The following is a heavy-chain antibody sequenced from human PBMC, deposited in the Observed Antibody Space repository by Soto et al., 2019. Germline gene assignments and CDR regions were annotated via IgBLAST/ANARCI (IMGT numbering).Heavy chain of an antibody. D-gene: IGHD2-21*01. Sequence: GSLRLSCSASGFIVNNNYMTWVRQAPGRRPEWVAVIYTRGTTHYADFATGRFTFSRDNSKNTLYLQMDSLRPEDTAVYYCAKLWGYYFESWGPGTLVTVSS. J-gene: IGHJ4*02. CDR3: AKLWGYYFES. CDR1: GFIVNNNY. CDR2: IYTRGTT. V-gene: IGHV3-53*01.